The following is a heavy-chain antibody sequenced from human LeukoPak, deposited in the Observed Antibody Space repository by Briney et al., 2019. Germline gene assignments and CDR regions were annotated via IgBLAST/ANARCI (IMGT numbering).Heavy chain of an antibody. D-gene: IGHD5-18*01. CDR2: IYPGDSDT. CDR1: GYSFTSYW. V-gene: IGHV5-51*01. Sequence: GESLKLSCKGSGYSFTSYWIGWVRQMPGKGLEWMRIIYPGDSDTRYSPSFQGQVTISAAKSISTAYLQWSSLKASDTAMYYCAREDRYSYGNFDYWGQGTLVTVSS. J-gene: IGHJ4*02. CDR3: AREDRYSYGNFDY.